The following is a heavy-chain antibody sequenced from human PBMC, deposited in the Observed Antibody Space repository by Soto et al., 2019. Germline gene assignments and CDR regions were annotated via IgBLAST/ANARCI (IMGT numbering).Heavy chain of an antibody. D-gene: IGHD4-17*01. CDR2: IYYSGST. J-gene: IGHJ4*02. V-gene: IGHV4-31*03. CDR1: GGSISSGGYY. CDR3: ARDVSPLYGDYANYFDY. Sequence: PSETLSLTCTVSGGSISSGGYYWSWIRQHPGKGLEWIGYIYYSGSTYYNPSLKSRVTISVDTSKNQFSLKLSSVTAADTAVYYCARDVSPLYGDYANYFDYWGQGTLVTVSS.